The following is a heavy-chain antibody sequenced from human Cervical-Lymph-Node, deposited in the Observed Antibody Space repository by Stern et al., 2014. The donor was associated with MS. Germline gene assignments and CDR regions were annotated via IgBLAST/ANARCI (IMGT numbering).Heavy chain of an antibody. D-gene: IGHD6-13*01. CDR2: INTNTGTP. Sequence: QVQLVQSGSELKKPGASVKVSCKASGCTFTSYAMDWVRQAPGQGLEWMGWINTNTGTPTYSQGFTGRFVFSLDTSVSTAYLQISSLKAEDTAVYYCARRQPTRHGSWYLGLFDYWGQGTLVTVSS. CDR3: ARRQPTRHGSWYLGLFDY. J-gene: IGHJ4*02. CDR1: GCTFTSYA. V-gene: IGHV7-4-1*02.